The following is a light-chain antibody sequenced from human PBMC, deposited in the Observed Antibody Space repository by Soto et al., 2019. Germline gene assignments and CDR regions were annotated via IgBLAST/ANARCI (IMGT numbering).Light chain of an antibody. V-gene: IGKV3-11*01. Sequence: EIVLTQSPATLSLSPGERATLSCRASQSINNYLGWYQQKPGQAPRLLISDASNGATGIPARFSGSGSGTDFSLTISSLEPADSAVYYCQQRSRWPLTFGGGTKVEIK. CDR2: DAS. CDR3: QQRSRWPLT. CDR1: QSINNY. J-gene: IGKJ4*01.